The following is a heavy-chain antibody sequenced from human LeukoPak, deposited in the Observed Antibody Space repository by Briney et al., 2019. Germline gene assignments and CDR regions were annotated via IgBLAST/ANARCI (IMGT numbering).Heavy chain of an antibody. CDR3: IRETHVGMHLEY. V-gene: IGHV3-74*03. J-gene: IGHJ4*02. CDR1: GFTFTTYW. Sequence: GGSLRLSCAASGFTFTTYWMHWVRQVPGKGLVWVARINTDGRVTTYADSVKGRFTVSRDNAENTLYLQMNDLRPEDTAVYYCIRETHVGMHLEYWGQGTLATVAS. D-gene: IGHD3-10*02. CDR2: INTDGRVT.